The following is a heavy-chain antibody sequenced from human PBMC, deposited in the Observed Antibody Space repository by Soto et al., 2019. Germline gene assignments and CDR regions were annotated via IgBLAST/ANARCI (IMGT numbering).Heavy chain of an antibody. CDR2: SIPIFGTA. J-gene: IGHJ6*02. D-gene: IGHD5-12*01. V-gene: IGHV1-69*13. Sequence: GASVEVSCKASGGTFNNYPITWVLQAPGEGLEWMGGSIPIFGTANYAQKFQGRVTISVDESTSTAYMELSSLRSEDTAVYYCARGRGYSGDDHYYYFDMDVWGQGTTVTVSS. CDR1: GGTFNNYP. CDR3: ARGRGYSGDDHYYYFDMDV.